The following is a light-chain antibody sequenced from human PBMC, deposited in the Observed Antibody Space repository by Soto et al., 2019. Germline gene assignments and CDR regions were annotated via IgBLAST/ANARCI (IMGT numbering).Light chain of an antibody. Sequence: EIVMTQSPATLSVSPGGRATLSCRASQSVSSNLAWNQQKPGQAPRFLIYGASTRATGIPARFSGSGSGTEFTLTISSLQSEDFAVYYCQQFNNWPWTFGQGTKVEIK. J-gene: IGKJ1*01. V-gene: IGKV3-15*01. CDR1: QSVSSN. CDR3: QQFNNWPWT. CDR2: GAS.